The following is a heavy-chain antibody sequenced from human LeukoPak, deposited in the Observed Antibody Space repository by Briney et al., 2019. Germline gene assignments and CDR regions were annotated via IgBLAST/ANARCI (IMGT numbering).Heavy chain of an antibody. D-gene: IGHD2/OR15-2a*01. CDR2: IIPIFGTA. Sequence: SVMVSCKASVGTFSSYAVSWVRQAPGQGLEWMGGIIPIFGTANYAQKFQGRVTITTDESTSTAYMELSSLRSEDTAVYYCARVTPTYGSYYYYMDVWGKGTTVTVSS. CDR1: VGTFSSYA. J-gene: IGHJ6*03. V-gene: IGHV1-69*05. CDR3: ARVTPTYGSYYYYMDV.